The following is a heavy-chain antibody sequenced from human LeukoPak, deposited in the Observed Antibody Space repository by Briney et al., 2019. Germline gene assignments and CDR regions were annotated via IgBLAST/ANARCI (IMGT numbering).Heavy chain of an antibody. Sequence: QPGGSLRLSCAASGFTFNDYWMTWVRQAPGKGLEWVANIKQDGSEKYYVDSAKGRFTISRDNAKNSLYLQMNSLRVEDTAVYYCARGGATTFGLWGNAFDIWGQGTMVTVSS. D-gene: IGHD3-3*01. J-gene: IGHJ3*02. V-gene: IGHV3-7*01. CDR3: ARGGATTFGLWGNAFDI. CDR1: GFTFNDYW. CDR2: IKQDGSEK.